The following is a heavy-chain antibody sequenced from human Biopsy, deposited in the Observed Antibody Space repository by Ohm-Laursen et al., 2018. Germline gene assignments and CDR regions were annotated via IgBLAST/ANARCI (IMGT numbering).Heavy chain of an antibody. J-gene: IGHJ4*02. D-gene: IGHD3-10*01. Sequence: SSVKVSCKASGYTFNDYYIHWVRQSPGQGLEWMGWVNPNSGATNSAEKIRGRVTLTRDTSISAVYIELRRLKSDDAAVYFCARDRMTDVFGGPTRTDVFDSWGQGTPVTVSS. CDR1: GYTFNDYY. V-gene: IGHV1-2*02. CDR2: VNPNSGAT. CDR3: ARDRMTDVFGGPTRTDVFDS.